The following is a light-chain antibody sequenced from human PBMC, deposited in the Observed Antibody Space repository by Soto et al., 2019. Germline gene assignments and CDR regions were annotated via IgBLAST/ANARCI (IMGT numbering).Light chain of an antibody. CDR2: SNN. CDR1: SSNIGSHT. Sequence: QSVLTQPPSASGTPGQRVTISCSGSSSNIGSHTVNWYQQLPGTAPKLLIYSNNQRPSGVPDRFSGSRSGTSASLAISGLQSEDEAHYYCATWDDRLIGGVFGGGTKLTVL. J-gene: IGLJ3*02. V-gene: IGLV1-44*01. CDR3: ATWDDRLIGGV.